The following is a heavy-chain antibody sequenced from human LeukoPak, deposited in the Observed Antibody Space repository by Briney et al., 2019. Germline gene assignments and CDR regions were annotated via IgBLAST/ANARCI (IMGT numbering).Heavy chain of an antibody. D-gene: IGHD2-2*01. CDR3: AKDPLIVPAAMTVGWFDP. J-gene: IGHJ5*02. Sequence: GGSLRLSCAASGFTFSSYAMSWVRQAPGKGLEWVSAISGSGGSTYYADSVKGRFTISRDNSKNTLYLQMNSLRAEDTAVYYCAKDPLIVPAAMTVGWFDPWGQGTLITVSS. CDR2: ISGSGGST. CDR1: GFTFSSYA. V-gene: IGHV3-23*01.